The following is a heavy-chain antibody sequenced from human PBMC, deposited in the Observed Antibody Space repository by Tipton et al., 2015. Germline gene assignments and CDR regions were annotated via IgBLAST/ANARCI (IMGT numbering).Heavy chain of an antibody. V-gene: IGHV4-59*01. CDR2: ISFSDTT. CDR1: SDSTSKYY. Sequence: TLSLTCSVSSDSTSKYYWSWIRQPPGKGLEWIGYISFSDTTHYNPSLKSRITISLNTSKNQFSLKMSSVTAADTAVYFCARDLEHGMDVWGQGTTVTVSS. CDR3: ARDLEHGMDV. J-gene: IGHJ6*02.